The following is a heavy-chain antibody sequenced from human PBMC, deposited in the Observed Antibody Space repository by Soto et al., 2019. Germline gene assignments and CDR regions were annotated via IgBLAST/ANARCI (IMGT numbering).Heavy chain of an antibody. CDR3: AIPTRAGTFFDY. D-gene: IGHD6-13*01. J-gene: IGHJ4*02. CDR1: GYTFTSCA. V-gene: IGHV1-3*05. CDR2: INAGNGNK. Sequence: QVQLVQSGAEEKKPGASVKVSCKASGYTFTSCAMHWVRQAPGQRLEWMGWINAGNGNKKYSQKFKGIVTITRDTSASTSYMELSSLRSEDAAVYYWAIPTRAGTFFDYWGQGTLVTVSS.